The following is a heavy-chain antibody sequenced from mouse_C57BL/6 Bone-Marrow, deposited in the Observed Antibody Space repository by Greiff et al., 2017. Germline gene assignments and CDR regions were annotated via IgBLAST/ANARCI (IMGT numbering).Heavy chain of an antibody. D-gene: IGHD2-5*01. CDR3: ARDYSNFYY. Sequence: QVQLQQPGAELVKPGASVKLSCKASGYTFTSYWMHWVKQRPGKGLEWIGRIYPGDGDTNYNGKFKGKATLTADKSSSTAYMQLSSLTSEDSAVYFCARDYSNFYYWGQGTTLTVSS. CDR1: GYTFTSYW. V-gene: IGHV1-82*01. CDR2: IYPGDGDT. J-gene: IGHJ2*01.